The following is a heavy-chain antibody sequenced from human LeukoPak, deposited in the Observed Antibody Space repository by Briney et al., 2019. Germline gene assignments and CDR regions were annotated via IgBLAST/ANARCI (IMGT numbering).Heavy chain of an antibody. CDR2: IGSSSSYI. J-gene: IGHJ4*02. D-gene: IGHD5-24*01. Sequence: GGSLRVSCAASGFTFSSHWMTWIRQAPGKGLEWVSSIGSSSSYIYYADSVKGRFTISRDNAKNSLYLQMNSLRAEDTAVYYCATMATILIWGQGTLVTVSS. CDR1: GFTFSSHW. V-gene: IGHV3-21*01. CDR3: ATMATILI.